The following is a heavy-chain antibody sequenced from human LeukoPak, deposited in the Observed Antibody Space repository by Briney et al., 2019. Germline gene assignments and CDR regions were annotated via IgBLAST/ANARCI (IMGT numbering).Heavy chain of an antibody. J-gene: IGHJ4*02. CDR1: GFTFSSYW. CDR2: MKHDGTKK. CDR3: ARIVGADEGADY. D-gene: IGHD1-26*01. V-gene: IGHV3-7*01. Sequence: GGSLRLSCAASGFTFSSYWMTWVRQAPGKGLEWVANMKHDGTKKNYADSVKGRFTISRDNAKNSLYLQMNSLRAEDTALYYCARIVGADEGADYWRQGTLVTVSS.